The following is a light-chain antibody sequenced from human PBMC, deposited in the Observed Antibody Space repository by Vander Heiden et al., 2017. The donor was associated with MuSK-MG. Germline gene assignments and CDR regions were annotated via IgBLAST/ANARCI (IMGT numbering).Light chain of an antibody. CDR1: QGIGTY. V-gene: IGKV1-9*01. Sequence: DTQLTQSPSFLSASVGDRVAITCRASQGIGTYLAWDQQKPGKAPEVLIYAASTLQSGVPSRFSGSGSGTEFTLTITSLQPEDFATYYCQHLNNYPQTFGGGTKLEIK. CDR2: AAS. J-gene: IGKJ4*01. CDR3: QHLNNYPQT.